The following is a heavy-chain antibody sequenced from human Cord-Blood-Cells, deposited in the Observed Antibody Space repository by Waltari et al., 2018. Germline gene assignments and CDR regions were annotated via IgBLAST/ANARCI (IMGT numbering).Heavy chain of an antibody. CDR3: ARAAVATWYFDY. D-gene: IGHD5-12*01. CDR2: ISYDGSNK. Sequence: QVQLVESGGGVVQPGRSLRLSCAASGFTFSSYAMHWVRQAPGKGLGWVAVISYDGSNKYYADSVKGRFTISRDNSKNTLYLQMNSLRAEDTAVYYCARAAVATWYFDYWGQGTLVTVSS. J-gene: IGHJ4*02. V-gene: IGHV3-30-3*01. CDR1: GFTFSSYA.